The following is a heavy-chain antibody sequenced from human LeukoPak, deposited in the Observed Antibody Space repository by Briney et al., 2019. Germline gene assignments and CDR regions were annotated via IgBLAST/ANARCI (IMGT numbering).Heavy chain of an antibody. CDR1: GFTVSSNY. V-gene: IGHV3-66*01. Sequence: GGSLRLSCAASGFTVSSNYMSWVRQAPGKGLEWVSVIYSGGSTYYADSVKGRFTISRDNSKNTLYLQMNSLRAEDTAVYYCARLDMKQGPDYWGQGTLVTVSS. CDR3: ARLDMKQGPDY. D-gene: IGHD2-2*03. CDR2: IYSGGST. J-gene: IGHJ4*02.